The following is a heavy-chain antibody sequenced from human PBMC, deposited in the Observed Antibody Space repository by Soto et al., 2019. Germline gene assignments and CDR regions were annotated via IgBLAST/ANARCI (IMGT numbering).Heavy chain of an antibody. J-gene: IGHJ6*02. CDR1: GYTFTSYY. CDR3: ARDQRAAAGLYYYYGMDV. V-gene: IGHV1-46*01. D-gene: IGHD6-13*01. CDR2: INPSGGST. Sequence: ASVKVSCKASGYTFTSYYMHWVRQAPGQGLEWMGIINPSGGSTSYAQKFQGRVTMTRDTSTSTVYMELSSLRSEDTAVYYCARDQRAAAGLYYYYGMDVWAQGTTVTVSS.